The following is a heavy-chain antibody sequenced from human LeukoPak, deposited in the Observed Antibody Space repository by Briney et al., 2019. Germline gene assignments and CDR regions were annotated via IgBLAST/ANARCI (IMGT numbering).Heavy chain of an antibody. CDR1: GFTFSSYW. CDR3: ARSGWPYYFDY. D-gene: IGHD3-22*01. Sequence: GGSLRLSCAASGFTFSSYWMHWVRQAPGKGLVWVSRIHSDGSSTSYADSVRGRFTISRDDAKSTLYLQMNSLRAENTAVYYCARSGWPYYFDYWGQGTLVTVSS. V-gene: IGHV3-74*01. J-gene: IGHJ4*02. CDR2: IHSDGSST.